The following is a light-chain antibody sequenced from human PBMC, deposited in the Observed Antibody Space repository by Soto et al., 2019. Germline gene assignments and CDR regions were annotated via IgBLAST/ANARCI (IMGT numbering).Light chain of an antibody. J-gene: IGKJ1*01. CDR2: AAS. Sequence: IQMTQSPSSMSASVGDRVTITCRASQSISSYLNWYQQKPVKAAKLLIYAASSLQSGVPSRFSGSGSGTDVTLTISSLQPEDFSTYYCQQSYSTLWTFGQGTKVEIK. CDR3: QQSYSTLWT. CDR1: QSISSY. V-gene: IGKV1-39*01.